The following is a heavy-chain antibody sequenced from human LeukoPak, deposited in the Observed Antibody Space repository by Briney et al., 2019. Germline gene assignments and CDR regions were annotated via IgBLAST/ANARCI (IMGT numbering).Heavy chain of an antibody. CDR2: ISWNSGSI. D-gene: IGHD3-22*01. J-gene: IGHJ4*02. CDR1: GFTFDDYA. V-gene: IGHV3-9*01. CDR3: ARSPYYDFPEGGYYDSSGYPYYFDY. Sequence: PGGSLRLSCAASGFTFDDYAMHWVRHAPGKGLEWVSGISWNSGSIDYADSVKGRFTISRDNAKNSLYLQMNSLRAEDTALYYCARSPYYDFPEGGYYDSSGYPYYFDYWGQGTLVTVSS.